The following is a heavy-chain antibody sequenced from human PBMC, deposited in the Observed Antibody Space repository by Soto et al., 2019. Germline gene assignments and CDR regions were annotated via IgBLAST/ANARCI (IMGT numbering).Heavy chain of an antibody. Sequence: HVQLVQSGAEVKPPGASVKVSCKASGYTFTDFYTHWVRQAPGQGLEWMAVIYPSDGSTTYAQSFQGRVIVTSDTSTNTIYMDLSSLTSEDTAVYYCARADREYWGQGTLVTVSS. J-gene: IGHJ4*02. V-gene: IGHV1-46*01. CDR2: IYPSDGST. CDR3: ARADREY. CDR1: GYTFTDFY.